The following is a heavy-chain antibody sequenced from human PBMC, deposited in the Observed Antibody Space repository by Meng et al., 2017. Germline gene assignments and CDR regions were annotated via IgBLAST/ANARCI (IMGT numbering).Heavy chain of an antibody. CDR2: INRNDDN. J-gene: IGHJ4*02. V-gene: IGHV2-5*01. Sequence: QVTLKGVVPRLVIPTQALSLTLSFAGFTLSISGVCVGWIRQPPGKGLEWVSLINRNDDNIYNADLMRRLTTTKNTYNNQVVHMKTNSQPVEDTTDYYAERDKSYFDYWGQGTLVTVSS. CDR1: GFTLSISGVC. CDR3: AERDKSYFDY.